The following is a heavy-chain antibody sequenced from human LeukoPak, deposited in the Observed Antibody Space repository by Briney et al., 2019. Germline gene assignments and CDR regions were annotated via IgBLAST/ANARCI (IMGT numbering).Heavy chain of an antibody. J-gene: IGHJ5*02. Sequence: PGGSLRLSCAASGFTFSSYAMSWVRQAPGKGLXXVSAISGSGGSTYYADSVKGRFTISRDNSKNTLYLQMNSLRAEDTAVYYCAKDPPKKMGLLDDPWGQGTLVTVSS. CDR1: GFTFSSYA. V-gene: IGHV3-23*01. CDR3: AKDPPKKMGLLDDP. D-gene: IGHD1-1*01. CDR2: ISGSGGST.